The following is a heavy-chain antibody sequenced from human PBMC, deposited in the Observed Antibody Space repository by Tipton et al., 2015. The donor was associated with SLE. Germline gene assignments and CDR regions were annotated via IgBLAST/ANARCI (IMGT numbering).Heavy chain of an antibody. Sequence: LRLSCTVSGGSISSSSYYWGWIRQPPGKGLEWIGSIYYSGSTYYNPSLKSRVTISVDRSKNQFSLKLSSVTAADTAVYYCARHVDRSLGAFDIWGQGTMVTVTS. D-gene: IGHD1-26*01. CDR2: IYYSGST. CDR3: ARHVDRSLGAFDI. V-gene: IGHV4-39*01. CDR1: GGSISSSSYY. J-gene: IGHJ3*02.